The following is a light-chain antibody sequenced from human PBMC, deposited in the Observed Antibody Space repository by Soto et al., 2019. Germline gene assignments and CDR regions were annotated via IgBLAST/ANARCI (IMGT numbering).Light chain of an antibody. Sequence: EIVLTQSPGTLSLSTGERATLSCRASQSVSSTYFGWYQQKPGQAPRLLIYGASSRATGIPDSFSGSGSGTDVTLTIARLEPEDFAVYYCQLYGSSPPRTFGQGTKVEIK. V-gene: IGKV3-20*01. CDR3: QLYGSSPPRT. J-gene: IGKJ1*01. CDR1: QSVSSTY. CDR2: GAS.